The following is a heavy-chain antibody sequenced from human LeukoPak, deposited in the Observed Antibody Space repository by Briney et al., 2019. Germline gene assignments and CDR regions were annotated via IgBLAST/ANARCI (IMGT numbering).Heavy chain of an antibody. CDR2: ISGSGGST. Sequence: QPGGSLRLSCAASGFTFSSYAVSWVRQAPGKGLEWVSAISGSGGSTYYADSVKGRFTISRDNSKNTLYLQMNSLRAEDTAVYYCAKAPGMGDAFDIWGQGTMVTVSS. D-gene: IGHD3-10*01. J-gene: IGHJ3*02. CDR1: GFTFSSYA. V-gene: IGHV3-23*01. CDR3: AKAPGMGDAFDI.